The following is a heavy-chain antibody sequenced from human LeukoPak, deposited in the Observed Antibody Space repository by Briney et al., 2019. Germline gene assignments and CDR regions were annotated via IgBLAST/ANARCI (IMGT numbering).Heavy chain of an antibody. CDR1: GFTFSSYS. J-gene: IGHJ4*02. CDR2: ISSSGGNT. D-gene: IGHD5-12*01. CDR3: AKDRPTWPIDY. V-gene: IGHV3-23*01. Sequence: GGPLRLSCAASGFTFSSYSMSWVRQAPGKGLEWVSSISSSGGNTYYPDSVKGRFTISGDNSKNTMYLQMNSLRAEDTAVYYCAKDRPTWPIDYWGQGTLVTVSS.